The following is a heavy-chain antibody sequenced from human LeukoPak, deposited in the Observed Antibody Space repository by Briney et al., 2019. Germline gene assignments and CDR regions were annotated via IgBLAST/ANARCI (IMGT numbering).Heavy chain of an antibody. CDR1: GYTFTNYG. CDR3: ARDLVVVPAARDAFDI. Sequence: GASVKVSCKASGYTFTNYGISWVRQAPGQGLEWMGWISAYNGNTNYAQKLQGRVTMTTDTSTSTAYMELRSLRSDDTAVYYCARDLVVVPAARDAFDIWGQGTMVTVSS. V-gene: IGHV1-18*01. J-gene: IGHJ3*02. CDR2: ISAYNGNT. D-gene: IGHD2-2*01.